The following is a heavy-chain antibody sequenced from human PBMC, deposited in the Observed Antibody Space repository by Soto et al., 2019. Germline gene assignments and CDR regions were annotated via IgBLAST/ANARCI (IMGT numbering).Heavy chain of an antibody. J-gene: IGHJ4*02. CDR1: GFTFSSYG. Sequence: QVQLVESGGGVVQPGRSLRLSCAASGFTFSSYGMHWVRQAPGKGLEWVAVISYDGSNKYYADSVKGRFTISRDNSKNTLYLQMNSLRAEDTSVYYCEKEDTAMVPGDYWGQGTLVTVSS. CDR3: EKEDTAMVPGDY. D-gene: IGHD5-18*01. CDR2: ISYDGSNK. V-gene: IGHV3-30*18.